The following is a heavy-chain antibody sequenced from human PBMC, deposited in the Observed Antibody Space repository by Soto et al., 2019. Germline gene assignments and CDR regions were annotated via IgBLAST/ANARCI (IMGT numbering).Heavy chain of an antibody. D-gene: IGHD1-7*01. CDR3: ARRPAQGENYRLFDN. CDR2: VYWNDDK. V-gene: IGHV2-5*01. Sequence: SGPTLVNPTQTLTLTCTFSGFSLRTNGVGVGWIRQPPGKALEWPALVYWNDDKRYSPSLKSRLTITKDTSNNQVVLTMTNVDPVDTATYYCARRPAQGENYRLFDNCGQRTLVTVSS. CDR1: GFSLRTNGVG. J-gene: IGHJ4*02.